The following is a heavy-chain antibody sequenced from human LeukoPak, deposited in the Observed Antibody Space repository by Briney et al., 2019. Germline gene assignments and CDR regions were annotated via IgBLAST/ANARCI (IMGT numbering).Heavy chain of an antibody. D-gene: IGHD1-7*01. V-gene: IGHV3-66*01. CDR1: GFTFSSYS. CDR2: IYSGGST. J-gene: IGHJ1*01. Sequence: GGSLRLSCAASGFTFSSYSMNWVRQAPGKGLEWVSVIYSGGSTYYADSVKGRFTISRDNSKNTLYLQMNSLRAEDTAVYYCATELRFYTVQHWGQGTLVTVSS. CDR3: ATELRFYTVQH.